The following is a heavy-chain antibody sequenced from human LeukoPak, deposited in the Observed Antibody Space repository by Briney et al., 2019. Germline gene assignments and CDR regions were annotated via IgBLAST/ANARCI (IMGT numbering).Heavy chain of an antibody. CDR2: ISGSGGST. J-gene: IGHJ4*02. V-gene: IGHV3-23*01. CDR1: GFTFSSYA. Sequence: PGGSLRLSCAASGFTFSSYAMSWVRQAPGKGLEWVSAISGSGGSTYYADSVKGRFTISRDNSKNTLYLQMKSLRAEDTAAYYCAKAGRILVGAASVSDYYFDYWGQGTLVTISS. CDR3: AKAGRILVGAASVSDYYFDY. D-gene: IGHD1-26*01.